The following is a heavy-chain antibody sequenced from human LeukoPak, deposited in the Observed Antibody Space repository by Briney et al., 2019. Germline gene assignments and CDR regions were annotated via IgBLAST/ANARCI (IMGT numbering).Heavy chain of an antibody. V-gene: IGHV1-24*01. CDR1: VYTLTELS. J-gene: IGHJ4*02. CDR3: ATTSPHPYYDFWSGYYRFDY. CDR2: FDPEDGET. Sequence: ASVKVSCKVSVYTLTELSMHWVRQAPGKGLEWMGGFDPEDGETIYAQKFQGRVTMTEDTSTDTAYMELSSLRSEDTAVYYCATTSPHPYYDFWSGYYRFDYWGQGTLVTVSS. D-gene: IGHD3-3*01.